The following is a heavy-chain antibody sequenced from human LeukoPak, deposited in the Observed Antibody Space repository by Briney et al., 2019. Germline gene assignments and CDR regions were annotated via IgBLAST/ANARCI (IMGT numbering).Heavy chain of an antibody. J-gene: IGHJ3*02. CDR2: ISTSWST. CDR3: ARAPIHYYGSVNAFDI. CDR1: GGFISGYY. Sequence: PSETLSLTCTVSGGFISGYYCSALPQPAGKGFEWIGRISTSWSTNYNPSLKSRITMSVDTSKNQFSLKLSSVTAADTAVYYCARAPIHYYGSVNAFDIWGQGTMVTVSS. D-gene: IGHD3-10*01. V-gene: IGHV4-4*07.